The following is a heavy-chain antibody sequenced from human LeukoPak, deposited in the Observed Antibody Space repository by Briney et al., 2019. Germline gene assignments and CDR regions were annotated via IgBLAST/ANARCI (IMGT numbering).Heavy chain of an antibody. CDR2: ISGSGGST. CDR3: AKSVSGSYSAYYGMDV. D-gene: IGHD1-26*01. J-gene: IGHJ6*02. Sequence: PGGSLRLSCAASGFTFSSYAMSWVRQAPGKGLEWVSAISGSGGSTYYADSVKGRFTISRDNSKNTLYLQMNSLRAEDTAVYYCAKSVSGSYSAYYGMDVWGQGTTVTVSS. CDR1: GFTFSSYA. V-gene: IGHV3-23*01.